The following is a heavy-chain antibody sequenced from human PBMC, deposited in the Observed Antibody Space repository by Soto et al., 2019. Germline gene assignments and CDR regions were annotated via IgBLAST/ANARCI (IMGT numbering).Heavy chain of an antibody. D-gene: IGHD3-9*01. CDR1: GGSLNSIDYS. J-gene: IGHJ4*02. CDR2: IYYSGST. CDR3: ARGLGRYFDWLSNYYFDY. Sequence: SETLSLTCTVSGGSLNSIDYSWGWVRQPPGKGLEWIGSIYYSGSTYYNPSLKSRVTVSVDTSNNQFSLKLSSVTAADTAVYYCARGLGRYFDWLSNYYFDYWGQGTLVTVSS. V-gene: IGHV4-39*01.